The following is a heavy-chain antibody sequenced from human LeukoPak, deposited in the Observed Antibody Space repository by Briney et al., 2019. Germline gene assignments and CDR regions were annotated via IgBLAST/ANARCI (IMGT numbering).Heavy chain of an antibody. CDR1: GFTFSNYA. CDR3: AKRSCGGGSCNFDY. Sequence: GGSLRPSCAASGFTFSNYAISCDRQPPGNGLEWVSAISDSGGATNCADSVKGRFTISRDNSKNTLYLQMNSLRAEDTAVHYCAKRSCGGGSCNFDYWGQGTLVTVSS. CDR2: ISDSGGAT. D-gene: IGHD2-15*01. V-gene: IGHV3-23*01. J-gene: IGHJ4*02.